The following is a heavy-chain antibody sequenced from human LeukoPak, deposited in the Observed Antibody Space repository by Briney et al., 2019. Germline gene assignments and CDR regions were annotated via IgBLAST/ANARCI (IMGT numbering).Heavy chain of an antibody. Sequence: SETLSLTCTVSGGSISSSSYYWGWIRQPPGKGLGWIGSIYYSGSTYYNPSLKSRVTISVDTSKNQFSLKLSSVTAADTAVYYCASNAHPYSSGRFDYWGQGTLVTVSS. CDR1: GGSISSSSYY. V-gene: IGHV4-39*01. J-gene: IGHJ4*02. D-gene: IGHD6-19*01. CDR3: ASNAHPYSSGRFDY. CDR2: IYYSGST.